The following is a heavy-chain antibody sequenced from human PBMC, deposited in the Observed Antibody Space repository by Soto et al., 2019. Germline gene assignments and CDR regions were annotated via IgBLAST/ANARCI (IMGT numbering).Heavy chain of an antibody. D-gene: IGHD5-12*01. CDR2: IKSKTDGGTT. J-gene: IGHJ6*02. V-gene: IGHV3-15*01. CDR3: TTQSGRGESVEMATIFYYYGMDV. CDR1: GFTFSNAW. Sequence: GGSLRLSCAASGFTFSNAWMSWVRQAPGKGLEWVGRIKSKTDGGTTDYAAPVKGRFTISRDDSKNTLYLQMNSLKTEDTVVYYCTTQSGRGESVEMATIFYYYGMDVWGQGTTVTVAS.